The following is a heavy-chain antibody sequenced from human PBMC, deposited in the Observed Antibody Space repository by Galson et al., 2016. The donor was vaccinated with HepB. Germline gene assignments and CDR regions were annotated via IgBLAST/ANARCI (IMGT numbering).Heavy chain of an antibody. J-gene: IGHJ6*03. CDR2: ISGSGHST. CDR3: AKDKLDLYDHYYMDL. V-gene: IGHV3-23*01. Sequence: LRLSCAASGFTFSSYAMTWVRQAPGKGLECVSSISGSGHSTYYADSVKGRFAISRDNSKNTLYLQMNSLRAEDTAVYYCAKDKLDLYDHYYMDLWGKGTTVTVSS. CDR1: GFTFSSYA. D-gene: IGHD3/OR15-3a*01.